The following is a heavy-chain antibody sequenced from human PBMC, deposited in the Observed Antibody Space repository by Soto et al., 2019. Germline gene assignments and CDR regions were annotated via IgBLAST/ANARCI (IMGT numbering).Heavy chain of an antibody. CDR2: IYPGDSDT. D-gene: IGHD5-18*01. CDR3: ARRSRNTVMDCGDY. J-gene: IGHJ4*02. Sequence: GESLKISCKGSGYIFSNNWIAWVRQMPGKGLEWMGIIYPGDSDTRYSPSFQGQVTMSADKSISTAYLQWNSLKASDTAMYYCARRSRNTVMDCGDYWGQGTLVTVSS. CDR1: GYIFSNNW. V-gene: IGHV5-51*01.